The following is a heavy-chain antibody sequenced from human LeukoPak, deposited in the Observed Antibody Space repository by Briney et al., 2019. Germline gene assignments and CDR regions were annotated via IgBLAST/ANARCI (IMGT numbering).Heavy chain of an antibody. CDR2: INPSGGST. D-gene: IGHD2-2*01. V-gene: IGHV1-46*01. CDR1: GYTFTSYY. J-gene: IGHJ4*02. Sequence: ASVKVSCKASGYTFTSYYMHWVRQAPGQGLEWMGIINPSGGSTSYAQKFQGRVTMTRDKSTSTAYMELSSLRSEDTAVYYCAREEDGSSTSMPPGYFDYWGQGTLVTVSS. CDR3: AREEDGSSTSMPPGYFDY.